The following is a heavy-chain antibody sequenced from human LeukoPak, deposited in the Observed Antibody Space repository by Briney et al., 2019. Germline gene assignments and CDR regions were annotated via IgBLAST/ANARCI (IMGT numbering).Heavy chain of an antibody. D-gene: IGHD3-3*01. Sequence: ASVKVACKASGYTFTGYFMHWVRQAPGQGLEWMGWINPNNSATDYAQTFQGRVTMTRDTSISTVYMELSRLRSDDTAVYYCARADMEGFDYWGQGTLVTVSS. CDR2: INPNNSAT. CDR1: GYTFTGYF. V-gene: IGHV1-2*02. CDR3: ARADMEGFDY. J-gene: IGHJ4*02.